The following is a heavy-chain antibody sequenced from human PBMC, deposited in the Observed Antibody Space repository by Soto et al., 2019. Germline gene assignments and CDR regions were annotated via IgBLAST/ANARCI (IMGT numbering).Heavy chain of an antibody. CDR3: AKSKEGNWNDWTKHYYMDV. J-gene: IGHJ6*03. CDR1: GFTFSSYS. Sequence: PGGSLRLSCAASGFTFSSYSMSWVRQAPGKGLEWVSAISGSGGSTYYADSVKGRFTISRDNSKNTLYLQMNSLRAEDTAVYYCAKSKEGNWNDWTKHYYMDVWGKGTTVTVSS. D-gene: IGHD1-1*01. CDR2: ISGSGGST. V-gene: IGHV3-23*01.